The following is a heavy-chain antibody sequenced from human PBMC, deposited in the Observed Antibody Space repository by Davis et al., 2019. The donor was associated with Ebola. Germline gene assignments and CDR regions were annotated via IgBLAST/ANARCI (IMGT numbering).Heavy chain of an antibody. J-gene: IGHJ5*02. CDR1: GGTFSSYA. CDR2: IIPIFGTA. D-gene: IGHD2-2*01. CDR3: ARGEIGCSSTSCYFRNWFDP. V-gene: IGHV1-69*13. Sequence: SVKVSCKASGGTFSSYAISWVRQAPGQGLEWMGGIIPIFGTANYAQKFQGRVTITADESTSTAYMELSSLRSEDTAVYYCARGEIGCSSTSCYFRNWFDPWGQGTLVTVSS.